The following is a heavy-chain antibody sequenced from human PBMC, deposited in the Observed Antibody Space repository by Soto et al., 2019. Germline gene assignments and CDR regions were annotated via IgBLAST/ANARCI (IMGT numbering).Heavy chain of an antibody. CDR2: INPSGGST. CDR3: ARGGRSDDSSVGWVD. V-gene: IGHV1-46*01. J-gene: IGHJ4*02. D-gene: IGHD3-22*01. Sequence: ASVKVSCKASGYTFTSYYMHWVRQAPGQGLEWMGIINPSGGSTSYAQKFQGRVTMTRDTSTSTVYMGLSSLRSEDTAVYYCARGGRSDDSSVGWVDWGQGTLVTVSS. CDR1: GYTFTSYY.